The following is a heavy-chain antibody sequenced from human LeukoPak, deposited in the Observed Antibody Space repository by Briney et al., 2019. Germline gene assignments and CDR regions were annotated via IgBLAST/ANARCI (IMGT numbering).Heavy chain of an antibody. CDR3: AKDMSGGDCPDY. J-gene: IGHJ4*02. D-gene: IGHD2-21*02. V-gene: IGHV3-9*01. Sequence: GGSLRLSCAASGFTFDDYAMHWVRQAPGKGLEWVSGISWNSGSIGYADSVKGRFTISRDNAKNSLYLQMNSLRAEDTAVYYCAKDMSGGDCPDYWGQGTLVTVSS. CDR2: ISWNSGSI. CDR1: GFTFDDYA.